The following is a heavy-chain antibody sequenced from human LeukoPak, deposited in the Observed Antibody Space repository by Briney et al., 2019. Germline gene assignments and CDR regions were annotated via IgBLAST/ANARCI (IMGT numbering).Heavy chain of an antibody. CDR3: ARDDYYGSRRGPL. D-gene: IGHD3-10*01. Sequence: PGVSLRLSCAASGFTVSSNYMNWVRQAPGKGLEWVSVIYSGGSTNYADSVMGRFTISRDNSKNTLYLQMNSLRAEDTAVYYCARDDYYGSRRGPLWGQGTLVTVSS. V-gene: IGHV3-66*01. CDR2: IYSGGST. J-gene: IGHJ4*02. CDR1: GFTVSSNY.